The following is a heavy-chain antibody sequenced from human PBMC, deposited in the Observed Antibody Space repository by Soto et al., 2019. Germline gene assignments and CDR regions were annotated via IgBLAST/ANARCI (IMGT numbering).Heavy chain of an antibody. D-gene: IGHD4-17*01. CDR3: ARDGRTTVTTLFWFDP. Sequence: PSQTLSLTCAISGDSVSSNSAAWNWIRQSPSRGLEWLGRTYYRSKWYNDYAVSVKSRITINPDTSKNQFSLQLNSVTPEDTAVYYCARDGRTTVTTLFWFDPWGQGTLVTVSS. CDR2: TYYRSKWYN. CDR1: GDSVSSNSAA. J-gene: IGHJ5*02. V-gene: IGHV6-1*01.